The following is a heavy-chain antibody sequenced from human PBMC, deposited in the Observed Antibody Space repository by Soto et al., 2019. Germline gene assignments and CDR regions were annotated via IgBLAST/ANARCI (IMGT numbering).Heavy chain of an antibody. CDR3: ARVPILYSSDRRYYYYYGMDV. V-gene: IGHV1-8*01. CDR2: MNPNSGNT. CDR1: GYTFTSYD. J-gene: IGHJ6*02. D-gene: IGHD6-19*01. Sequence: GASVKVSCKASGYTFTSYDINWVRQATGQGLEWMGWMNPNSGNTGYAQKFQGRVTMTRNTSISTAYMELSSLRSEDTAVYYCARVPILYSSDRRYYYYYGMDVWGQGTTVTVSS.